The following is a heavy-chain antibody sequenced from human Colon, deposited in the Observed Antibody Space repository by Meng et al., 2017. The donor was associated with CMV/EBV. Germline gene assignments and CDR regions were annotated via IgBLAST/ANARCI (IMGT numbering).Heavy chain of an antibody. J-gene: IGHJ6*02. CDR1: GFTFSDYY. D-gene: IGHD3-22*01. Sequence: GGSLRLSCAASGFTFSDYYMSWIRQAPGKGLEWLSHISSTGQTIYDAESVKGRFTISRDNAKKSLFLQLNSLTADDTAVYYCARVGDNIDSSGYFASYYSYGMDVWGQGTTVTVSS. CDR3: ARVGDNIDSSGYFASYYSYGMDV. CDR2: ISSTGQTI. V-gene: IGHV3-11*04.